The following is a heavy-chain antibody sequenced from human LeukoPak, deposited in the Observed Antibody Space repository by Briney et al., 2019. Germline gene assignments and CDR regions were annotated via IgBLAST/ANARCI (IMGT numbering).Heavy chain of an antibody. CDR1: GFTFSSYW. Sequence: GGPLRLSCAASGFTFSSYWMYFRRQAPGKGLGWVSGSNSDGSDTSYADSVQGRFTIYRDIAKNTLYLQMDSLRAEDTAVYYCASCVAVPGLPDYWGQGTLVTVSS. CDR2: SNSDGSDT. CDR3: ASCVAVPGLPDY. V-gene: IGHV3-74*01. J-gene: IGHJ4*02. D-gene: IGHD6-19*01.